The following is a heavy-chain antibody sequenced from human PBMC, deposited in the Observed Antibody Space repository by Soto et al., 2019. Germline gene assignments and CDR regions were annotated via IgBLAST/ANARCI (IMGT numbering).Heavy chain of an antibody. CDR3: ARDGDCSSTSCYGYYYYGMDV. Sequence: PGGSLRLSCAASGFTFSSYSMNWVRQAPGKGLEWVSSISSSSSYIYYADSVKGRFTISRDNAKNSLYLQMNSLRAEDTAVYYCARDGDCSSTSCYGYYYYGMDVWGQGTTITVSS. J-gene: IGHJ6*02. D-gene: IGHD2-2*01. V-gene: IGHV3-21*01. CDR2: ISSSSSYI. CDR1: GFTFSSYS.